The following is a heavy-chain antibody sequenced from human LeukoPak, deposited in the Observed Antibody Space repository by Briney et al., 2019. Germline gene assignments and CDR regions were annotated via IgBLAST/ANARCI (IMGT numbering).Heavy chain of an antibody. Sequence: ASVKVSCKASGYTFTGYYMHWVRQAPGQGLEWMGWISAYNGNTNYAQKLQGRVTMTTDTSTSTAYMELSSLRSEDTAVYYCARGLAAAGQDDYWGQGTLVTVSS. CDR1: GYTFTGYY. CDR2: ISAYNGNT. CDR3: ARGLAAAGQDDY. D-gene: IGHD6-13*01. V-gene: IGHV1-18*04. J-gene: IGHJ4*02.